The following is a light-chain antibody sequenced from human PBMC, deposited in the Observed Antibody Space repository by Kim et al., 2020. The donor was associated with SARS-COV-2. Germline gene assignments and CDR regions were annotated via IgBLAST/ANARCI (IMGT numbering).Light chain of an antibody. J-gene: IGLJ1*01. Sequence: QSALTQPASVSGSPGQSITISCTGTSSDVGSYNLVSWYQQHPGKAPKLMIYEVSKRPSGVSNRFSGSKSGNTASLTISGLQAEDEADYYCCSYAGSSTFPVFRTGTKLTVL. CDR3: CSYAGSSTFPV. V-gene: IGLV2-23*02. CDR2: EVS. CDR1: SSDVGSYNL.